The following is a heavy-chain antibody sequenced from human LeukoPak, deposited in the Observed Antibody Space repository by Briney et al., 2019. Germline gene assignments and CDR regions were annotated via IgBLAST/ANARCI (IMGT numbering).Heavy chain of an antibody. CDR3: ARVGYSGYPL. V-gene: IGHV4-59*01. D-gene: IGHD5-12*01. CDR2: IYYSGST. J-gene: IGHJ4*02. CDR1: GGSISSYY. Sequence: SETLSLTCTVSGGSISSYYWSWIRQPPGKGLEWIGYIYYSGSTNYNPSLKSRVIISVDTSKNQFSLKLSSVTAADTAVYYCARVGYSGYPLWGQGTLVTVSS.